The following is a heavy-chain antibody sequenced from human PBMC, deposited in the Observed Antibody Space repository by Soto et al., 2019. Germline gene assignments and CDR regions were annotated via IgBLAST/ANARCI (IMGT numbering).Heavy chain of an antibody. CDR3: AGGDAAAAVDYFDY. CDR1: GGSISSGGYY. V-gene: IGHV4-31*03. J-gene: IGHJ4*02. D-gene: IGHD6-13*01. Sequence: QVQLQESGPGLVKPSQTLSLTCTVSGGSISSGGYYWSWIRQHPGKGLEWIGYIYYSGSTYYNPSLKCRVTISVDTSKTQFSLKLSSVTAADTAVYYCAGGDAAAAVDYFDYWGQGTLVTVSS. CDR2: IYYSGST.